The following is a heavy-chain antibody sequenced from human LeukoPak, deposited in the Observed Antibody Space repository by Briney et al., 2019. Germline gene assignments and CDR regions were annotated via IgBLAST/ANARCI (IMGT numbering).Heavy chain of an antibody. Sequence: ASVKVSCKAIDYSFRSFGISWVRQAPGQGLEWMGWIKNSNGHTQYAQKFQGRITMTTDTSTTTAYMEMRRLRSDDTAVYYCARSADSRGYDFLDYWGQGSLVTVSS. J-gene: IGHJ4*02. CDR3: ARSADSRGYDFLDY. CDR1: DYSFRSFG. CDR2: IKNSNGHT. V-gene: IGHV1-18*01. D-gene: IGHD3-22*01.